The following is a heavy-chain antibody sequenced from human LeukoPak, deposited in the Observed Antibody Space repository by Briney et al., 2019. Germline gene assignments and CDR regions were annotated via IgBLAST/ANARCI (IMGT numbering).Heavy chain of an antibody. CDR3: ARGVNWNGGAFDI. CDR2: IYYSGST. Sequence: SETLSLTCTVSDGSISSGSYYWGWIRQPPGKGLEWIGSIYYSGSTYYNPSLKSRVTISVDTSKNQFSLKLSSVTAADTAVYYCARGVNWNGGAFDIWGQGTMVTVSS. J-gene: IGHJ3*02. V-gene: IGHV4-39*01. CDR1: DGSISSGSYY. D-gene: IGHD1-20*01.